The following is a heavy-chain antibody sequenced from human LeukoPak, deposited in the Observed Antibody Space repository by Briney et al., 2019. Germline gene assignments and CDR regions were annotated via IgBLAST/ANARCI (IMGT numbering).Heavy chain of an antibody. CDR1: GYSFTDYW. CDR2: IYPGDSDT. D-gene: IGHD6-13*01. Sequence: GESLKISCKGSGYSFTDYWIGWVRQMPGKGLEWMGIIYPGDSDTKYSPSFQGQVTMSADKSSSTAYLEWSSLKASDTAMYYCARKPGYSSSWLVDAFDIWGQGTMVTVSS. J-gene: IGHJ3*02. V-gene: IGHV5-51*01. CDR3: ARKPGYSSSWLVDAFDI.